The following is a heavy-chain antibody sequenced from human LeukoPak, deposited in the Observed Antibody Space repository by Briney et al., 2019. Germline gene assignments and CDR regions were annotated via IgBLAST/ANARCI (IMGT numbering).Heavy chain of an antibody. CDR1: GYKFTSYW. CDR3: VRWRGEYYFDY. CDR2: IYPGDSDT. V-gene: IGHV5-51*01. Sequence: GESLKISCKASGYKFTSYWIGWVRQMPGKGLEWLGIIYPGDSDTRSSPSFQGQVTISADKSKTTVYLQWSSLEASDSAMYYCVRWRGEYYFDYWGQGTPVTVSS. J-gene: IGHJ4*02. D-gene: IGHD3-10*01.